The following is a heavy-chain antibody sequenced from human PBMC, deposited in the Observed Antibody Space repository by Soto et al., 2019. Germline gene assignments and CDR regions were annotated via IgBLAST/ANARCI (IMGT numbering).Heavy chain of an antibody. CDR3: AREGGGYYDSSGYYSYAFDI. V-gene: IGHV3-30-3*01. CDR2: ISYDGSNK. D-gene: IGHD3-22*01. Sequence: GGSLRLSCAACGFTFSSYAMHWVRQAPGKGLEWVAVISYDGSNKYYADSVKGRFTISRDNSKNTLYLQMNSLRAEDTAVYYCAREGGGYYDSSGYYSYAFDIWGQGTMVTVSS. CDR1: GFTFSSYA. J-gene: IGHJ3*02.